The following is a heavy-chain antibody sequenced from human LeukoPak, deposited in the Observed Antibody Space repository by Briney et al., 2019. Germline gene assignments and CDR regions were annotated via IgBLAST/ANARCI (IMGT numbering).Heavy chain of an antibody. CDR2: ISGSGGYT. V-gene: IGHV3-23*01. CDR3: AKNVGGVPINQNHLLDS. CDR1: GFTFSSYA. Sequence: QTGGSLRLSCATSGFTFSSYAMSWVRQAPGKGLEWVSSISGSGGYTSSADSVRGRFTVSRDNSKNTVYLQMNSLRAEDTAVYFCAKNVGGVPINQNHLLDSWGQGTLVTVSS. D-gene: IGHD3-3*01. J-gene: IGHJ4*02.